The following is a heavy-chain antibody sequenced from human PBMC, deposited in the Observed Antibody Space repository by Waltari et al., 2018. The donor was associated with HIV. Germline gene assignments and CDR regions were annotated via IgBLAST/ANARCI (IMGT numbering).Heavy chain of an antibody. Sequence: QVQLVESGGGVVQPGRSLRLSCAASGFSFSNYVMHWVRQATGKGLEWVAVIMYDENYKQHEYSVEGRFVISRDSSTVYLEMSSLRPEDTAVYYCAREDAGYSYGYSAFDIWGQGTLVIVSS. V-gene: IGHV3-30*03. D-gene: IGHD5-18*01. CDR1: GFSFSNYV. J-gene: IGHJ3*02. CDR2: IMYDENYK. CDR3: AREDAGYSYGYSAFDI.